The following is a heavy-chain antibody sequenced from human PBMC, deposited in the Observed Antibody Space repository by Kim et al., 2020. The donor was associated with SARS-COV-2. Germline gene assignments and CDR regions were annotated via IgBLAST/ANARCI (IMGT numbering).Heavy chain of an antibody. CDR3: VRGYAGGPFDL. V-gene: IGHV3-20*01. Sequence: GGSLRLSCAASGFTFDDYGMSWVCQAPGQGLEWVSGINRNSDSTGYADSVKGRFTISRDNAKNSLFLQMNSPRAEDTALYHCVRGYAGGPFDLWGQGALVTVSS. CDR2: INRNSDST. J-gene: IGHJ4*02. CDR1: GFTFDDYG. D-gene: IGHD3-16*01.